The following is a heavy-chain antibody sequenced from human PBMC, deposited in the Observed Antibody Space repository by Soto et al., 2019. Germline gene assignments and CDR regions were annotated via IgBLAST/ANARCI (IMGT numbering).Heavy chain of an antibody. CDR1: GASMSPSY. D-gene: IGHD6-19*01. CDR3: ARGGWSVDP. V-gene: IGHV4-59*01. CDR2: IYYSGNT. J-gene: IGHJ5*02. Sequence: SETLSLTCTVSGASMSPSYWSWIRQPPGKGLEWIGYIYYSGNTNYNPSLKSRVNMSVDTSKNQFSLILTSVTAADPAVYYCARGGWSVDPWGQGTLVTVS.